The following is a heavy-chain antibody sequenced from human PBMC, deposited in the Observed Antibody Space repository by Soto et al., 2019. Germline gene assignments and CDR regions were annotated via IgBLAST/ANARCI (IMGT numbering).Heavy chain of an antibody. V-gene: IGHV4-61*01. CDR2: IYYSGNT. CDR3: ARASGYGVLDY. J-gene: IGHJ4*02. Sequence: SETLSLTCTVSGGSVSSGSYYWSWIRQPPGRGLEWIGYIYYSGNTNYNPSLKSRVTISVDTSKNQFSLKLSSVTAADTAMYYCARASGYGVLDYWGQGTLVTVSS. CDR1: GGSVSSGSYY. D-gene: IGHD4-17*01.